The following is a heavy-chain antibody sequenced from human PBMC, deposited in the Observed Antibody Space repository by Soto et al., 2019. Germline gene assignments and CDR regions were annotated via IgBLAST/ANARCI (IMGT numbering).Heavy chain of an antibody. CDR3: ARQMHYGMDV. J-gene: IGHJ6*02. CDR1: GYSFTNYW. V-gene: IGHV5-10-1*01. Sequence: GESLKISCKGSGYSFTNYWITWVRQMPGKGLEWMGRIDPSDSYTNYSPSFQGHVTISADKSISTAYLQWSSLKASDTAMYYCARQMHYGMDVWGQGTTVTVSS. CDR2: IDPSDSYT.